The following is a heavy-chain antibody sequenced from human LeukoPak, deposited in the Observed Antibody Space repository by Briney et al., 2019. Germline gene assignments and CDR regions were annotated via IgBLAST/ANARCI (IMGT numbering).Heavy chain of an antibody. CDR3: ARGTSTAFWGSYRYFDY. D-gene: IGHD3-16*02. CDR1: GYTFTGYY. J-gene: IGHJ4*02. Sequence: GASVKVSCKASGYTFTGYYMHWVRQAPGQGLEWMGWINPNSGGTNYAQKFQGRVTMTRDTSISTAYMELSRLRSDDTAVYYCARGTSTAFWGSYRYFDYWGQGTLVTVSS. V-gene: IGHV1-2*02. CDR2: INPNSGGT.